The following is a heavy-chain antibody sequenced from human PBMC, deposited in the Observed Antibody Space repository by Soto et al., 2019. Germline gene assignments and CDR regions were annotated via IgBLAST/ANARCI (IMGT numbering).Heavy chain of an antibody. CDR2: INPNSGGT. Sequence: GDSLKVSCKASGYTFTGYYMHWVRQAPGQWLEWMGWINPNSGGTNYAQKFQGRVTMTRDTYISTAYMELSRLRSDDTAVYYCARDERAGSQLGMDVWGQGTSVTVFS. V-gene: IGHV1-2*02. CDR1: GYTFTGYY. D-gene: IGHD6-13*01. J-gene: IGHJ6*02. CDR3: ARDERAGSQLGMDV.